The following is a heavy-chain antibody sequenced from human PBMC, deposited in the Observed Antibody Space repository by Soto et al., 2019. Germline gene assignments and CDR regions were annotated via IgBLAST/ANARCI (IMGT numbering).Heavy chain of an antibody. CDR2: IYYSGST. CDR3: ASSALEHEMDV. V-gene: IGHV4-59*08. CDR1: GGSISSYY. D-gene: IGHD3-10*01. J-gene: IGHJ6*04. Sequence: SETLSLTCTVSGGSISSYYWSWIRQPPGKGLEWIGYIYYSGSTNYNPSLKSRVTISVDTSKNQFSLKLSSVTAADTAVYYCASSALEHEMDVWGKGTTVTVSS.